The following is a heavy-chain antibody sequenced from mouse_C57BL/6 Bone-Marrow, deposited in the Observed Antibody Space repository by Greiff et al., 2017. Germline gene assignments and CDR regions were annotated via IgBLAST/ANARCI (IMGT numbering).Heavy chain of an antibody. Sequence: AQLVESGAELARPGASVKLSCKASGYTFTSYGISWVKQRTGQGLEWIGEIYPRSGNTYYNEKFKGKATLTADKSSSTAYMELRSLTSEDSAVYFCARYGYYGYYAMDYWGQGTSVTVSS. CDR2: IYPRSGNT. J-gene: IGHJ4*01. CDR1: GYTFTSYG. V-gene: IGHV1-81*01. CDR3: ARYGYYGYYAMDY. D-gene: IGHD2-3*01.